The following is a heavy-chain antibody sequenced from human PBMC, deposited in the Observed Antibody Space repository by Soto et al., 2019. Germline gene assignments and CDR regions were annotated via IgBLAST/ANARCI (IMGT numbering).Heavy chain of an antibody. CDR3: ARSYSGTFYGYDT. CDR2: VFYTGST. D-gene: IGHD1-26*01. Sequence: PSETLSLTCTVSGGSIRSYHWSWIRQSPGKGLEWIGYVFYTGSTKYNPALKRRVTISVDTSKNQFSLKLSSVSAADTGLYYCARSYSGTFYGYDTWGQGILVTVSS. CDR1: GGSIRSYH. J-gene: IGHJ5*02. V-gene: IGHV4-59*01.